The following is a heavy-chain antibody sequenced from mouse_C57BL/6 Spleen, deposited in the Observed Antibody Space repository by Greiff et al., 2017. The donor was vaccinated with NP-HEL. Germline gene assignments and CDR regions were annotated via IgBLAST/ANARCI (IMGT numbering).Heavy chain of an antibody. V-gene: IGHV5-9-1*02. J-gene: IGHJ2*01. Sequence: EVKVVESGEGLVKPGGSLKLSCAASGFTFSSYAMSWVRQTPEKRLEWVAYISSGGDYIYYADTVKGRFTISRDNARNTLYLQMSSLKSEDTAMYYCTRGYYGSSYVGVYWGQGTTLTVSS. D-gene: IGHD1-1*01. CDR2: ISSGGDYI. CDR3: TRGYYGSSYVGVY. CDR1: GFTFSSYA.